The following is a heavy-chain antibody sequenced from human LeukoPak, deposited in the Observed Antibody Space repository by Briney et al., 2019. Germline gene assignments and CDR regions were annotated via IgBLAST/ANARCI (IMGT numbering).Heavy chain of an antibody. V-gene: IGHV4-38-2*02. Sequence: SETLSLTCTVSGYSISSGYYWGWIRQPPGKGLEWIGSIYHSGSTYYNPSLKSRVTISVGTSKNQFSLKLSSVTAADTAVYYCARDSSGRYYYYYYMDVWGKGTTVTVSS. J-gene: IGHJ6*03. CDR3: ARDSSGRYYYYYYMDV. CDR2: IYHSGST. D-gene: IGHD3-22*01. CDR1: GYSISSGYY.